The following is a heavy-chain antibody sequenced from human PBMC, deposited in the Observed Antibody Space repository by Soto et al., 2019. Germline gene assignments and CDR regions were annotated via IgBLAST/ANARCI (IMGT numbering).Heavy chain of an antibody. Sequence: QVQLQESGPGLVKPSETLSLTCTVSGDSISSLYWSWIRQPPGKGLEWIGYISYSGSINYNSSLKERVTTSVDPSKNPVSLRLRSVTAADTAVYYWAKSLWDTSGWKTDSWGQGTLVTVSS. CDR1: GDSISSLY. CDR2: ISYSGSI. CDR3: AKSLWDTSGWKTDS. V-gene: IGHV4-59*01. D-gene: IGHD6-19*01. J-gene: IGHJ4*02.